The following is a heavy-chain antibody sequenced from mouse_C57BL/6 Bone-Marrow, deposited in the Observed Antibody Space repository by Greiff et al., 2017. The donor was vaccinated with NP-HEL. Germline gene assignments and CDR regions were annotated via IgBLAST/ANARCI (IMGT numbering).Heavy chain of an antibody. CDR1: GYAFSSSW. J-gene: IGHJ3*01. CDR2: IYPGDGDT. V-gene: IGHV1-82*01. D-gene: IGHD1-1*01. CDR3: ARYYGSSYAWFAY. Sequence: VQLVESGPELVKPGASVKISCKASGYAFSSSWMNWVKQRPGKGLEWIGRIYPGDGDTNYNGKFKGKATLTADKSSSTAYMQLSSLTSEDSAVYFCARYYGSSYAWFAYWGQGTLVTVSA.